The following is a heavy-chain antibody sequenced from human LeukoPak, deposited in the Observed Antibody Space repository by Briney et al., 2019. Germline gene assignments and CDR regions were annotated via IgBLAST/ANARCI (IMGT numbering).Heavy chain of an antibody. CDR2: FKSKTDGGTT. V-gene: IGHV3-15*01. CDR1: GFTFSNTW. D-gene: IGHD3-10*01. CDR3: TTLNGSGSYY. Sequence: AGGPLRLSCAASGFTFSNTWMNWVRQAPGKGLEWVGHFKSKTDGGTTDYAATVRGRFTISRDDSKNTLYLRINSLKTEDTAVYYCTTLNGSGSYYWGQGALVTVSS. J-gene: IGHJ4*02.